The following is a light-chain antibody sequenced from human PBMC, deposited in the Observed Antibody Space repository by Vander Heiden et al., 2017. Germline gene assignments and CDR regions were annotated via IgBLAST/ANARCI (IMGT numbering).Light chain of an antibody. CDR2: GNN. CDR3: QSDDSSRSAV. Sequence: QSVLTPPPSVSGAPGQRVPISCPGSRSHIGSDYAVHWYQQLPGTAPKLLIYGNNERPAGVTDRFSGSKAGTSASLAITGLQAEDEADYYCQSDDSSRSAVFGGGTKLTVL. CDR1: RSHIGSDYA. V-gene: IGLV1-40*01. J-gene: IGLJ3*02.